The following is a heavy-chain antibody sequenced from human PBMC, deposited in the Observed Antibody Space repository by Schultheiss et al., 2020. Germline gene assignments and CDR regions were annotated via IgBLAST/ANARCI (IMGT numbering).Heavy chain of an antibody. CDR2: INHSGST. V-gene: IGHV4-38-2*01. CDR3: ARGPNWFDP. J-gene: IGHJ5*02. Sequence: SETLSLTCAVSGYSISSGYYWGWIRQPPGKGLEWIGEINHSGSTNYNPSLKSRVTISVDTSKNQFSLKLSSVTAADTAVYYCARGPNWFDPWGQGTLVTVSS. CDR1: GYSISSGYY.